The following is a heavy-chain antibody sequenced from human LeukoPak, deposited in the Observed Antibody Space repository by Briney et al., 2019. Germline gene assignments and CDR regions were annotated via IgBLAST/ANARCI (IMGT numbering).Heavy chain of an antibody. CDR3: ATEGRSDYVWGSYPKFDY. Sequence: APVKVSCKVSGYTLTELSMDWVRQAPGKGLEWMGGFDPEDGETIYAQKFQGRVTMTEDTSTDTAYMELSSLRSEDTAVYYCATEGRSDYVWGSYPKFDYWGQGTLVTVSS. V-gene: IGHV1-24*01. D-gene: IGHD3-16*02. CDR2: FDPEDGET. CDR1: GYTLTELS. J-gene: IGHJ4*02.